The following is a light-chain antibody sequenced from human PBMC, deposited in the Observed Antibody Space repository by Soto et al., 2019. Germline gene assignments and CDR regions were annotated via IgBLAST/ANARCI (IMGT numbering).Light chain of an antibody. J-gene: IGKJ3*01. CDR1: QDMGDF. Sequence: DIQMTQSPSSLSASVGDRVAITCLASQDMGDFLNWYQQKPGQAPKLLIYDASNLETGVPSRFSGSGSGTDFTLTISSLQPEDIATYYCQQYGNLPPFTFGHGTKVDIK. V-gene: IGKV1-33*01. CDR2: DAS. CDR3: QQYGNLPPFT.